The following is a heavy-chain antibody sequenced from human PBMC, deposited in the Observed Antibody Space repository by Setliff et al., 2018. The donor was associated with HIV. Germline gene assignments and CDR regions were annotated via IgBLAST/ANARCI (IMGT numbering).Heavy chain of an antibody. CDR3: AREYNWNPQGWFDP. V-gene: IGHV4-39*02. J-gene: IGHJ5*02. CDR2: IYYSGST. CDR1: GGSISSSNYY. D-gene: IGHD1-1*01. Sequence: SETLSLTCTVSGGSISSSNYYWGWIRQPPGKGLDWIGSIYYSGSTYYNPSLKSRVTISVDTSKNQFSLKLSSVTAADTAVYYCAREYNWNPQGWFDPWGQGTLVTVSS.